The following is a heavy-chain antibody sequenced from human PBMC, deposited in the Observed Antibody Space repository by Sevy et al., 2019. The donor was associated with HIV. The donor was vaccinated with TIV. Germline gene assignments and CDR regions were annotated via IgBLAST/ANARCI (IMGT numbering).Heavy chain of an antibody. V-gene: IGHV4-39*02. D-gene: IGHD6-19*01. J-gene: IGHJ2*01. CDR2: IYNTGST. CDR1: GGSIRINSYY. Sequence: SETLSLTCTVSGGSIRINSYYWGWVRQPPGKGLEWIGSIYNTGSTSYNPSLKSRVTISVDTSQNNFSLRLTSVTAADTAVYYCATPRGTDWYEGAGGYFDLWGRGTLVTVSS. CDR3: ATPRGTDWYEGAGGYFDL.